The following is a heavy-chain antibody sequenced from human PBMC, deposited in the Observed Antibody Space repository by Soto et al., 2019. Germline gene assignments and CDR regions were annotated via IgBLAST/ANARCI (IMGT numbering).Heavy chain of an antibody. CDR2: INTNTGNP. CDR3: ARGRVGIAARPRYYYYYMDV. J-gene: IGHJ6*03. CDR1: GYTFTSYA. V-gene: IGHV7-4-1*01. Sequence: QVQLVQSGSELKKPGASVKVSCKASGYTFTSYAMNWVRQATGQGLEWMGWINTNTGNPTYAQGFTGRFVFSLDTSVSTAYLQICSLKAEDTAVYYCARGRVGIAARPRYYYYYMDVWGKGTTVTVSS. D-gene: IGHD6-6*01.